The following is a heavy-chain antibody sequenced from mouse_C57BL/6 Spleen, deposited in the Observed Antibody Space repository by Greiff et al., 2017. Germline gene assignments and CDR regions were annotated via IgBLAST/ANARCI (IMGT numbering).Heavy chain of an antibody. Sequence: EVQLVESGGGLVKPGGSLKLSCAASGFTFSDYGMHWVRQAPEKGLEWVAYISSGSSTIYYADTVKGRFTISRDNAKNTLFLQMTSLRSEDTAMYYCAREGDYDVGYAMDYGGQGTSVTVSS. D-gene: IGHD2-4*01. V-gene: IGHV5-17*01. CDR3: AREGDYDVGYAMDY. CDR1: GFTFSDYG. J-gene: IGHJ4*01. CDR2: ISSGSSTI.